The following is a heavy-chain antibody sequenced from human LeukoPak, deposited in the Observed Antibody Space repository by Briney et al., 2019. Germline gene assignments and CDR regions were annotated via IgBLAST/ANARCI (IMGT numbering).Heavy chain of an antibody. CDR1: GGSISSYY. CDR3: ARTSTLAYCGGDCYEHLDY. CDR2: IYTSGST. J-gene: IGHJ4*02. V-gene: IGHV4-4*07. Sequence: SETLSLTCTVSGGSISSYYWSWIRQPAGKGLEWIGRIYTSGSTNYNPSLKSRVTMSVDTSKNQFSLKLSSVTAADTAVYYCARTSTLAYCGGDCYEHLDYWGQGTLVTVSS. D-gene: IGHD2-21*02.